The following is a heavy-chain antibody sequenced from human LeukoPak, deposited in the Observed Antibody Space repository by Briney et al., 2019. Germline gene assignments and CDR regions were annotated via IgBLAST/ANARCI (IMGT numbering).Heavy chain of an antibody. D-gene: IGHD1-1*01. CDR2: ITSRSSYI. V-gene: IGHV3-48*02. CDR1: GFTFSDYN. CDR3: ARDRETAY. J-gene: IGHJ4*02. Sequence: GGSLRLSCAASGFTFSDYNMNWVRQAPGKGLEWVSYITSRSSYIYYADSVKGRFTVPRDNAKNSLFLQMNSLRDEDTAVYYCARDRETAYWGQGTLVTVSS.